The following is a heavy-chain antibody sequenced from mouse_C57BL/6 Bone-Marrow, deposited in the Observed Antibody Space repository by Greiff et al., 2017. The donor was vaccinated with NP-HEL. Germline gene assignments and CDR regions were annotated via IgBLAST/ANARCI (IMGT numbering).Heavy chain of an antibody. V-gene: IGHV1-47*01. CDR2: FHPYNDDT. CDR1: GYTFTTYP. D-gene: IGHD2-2*01. Sequence: VQLQQSGAELVKPGASVKMSCKASGYTFTTYPIEWMKQNHGKSLEWIGNFHPYNDDTKYNEKFKGKSTLTVEKSSSTVYLELSRLTSDDSAVYYCAIYGYDGDYYAMDYWGQGTSVTVSS. CDR3: AIYGYDGDYYAMDY. J-gene: IGHJ4*01.